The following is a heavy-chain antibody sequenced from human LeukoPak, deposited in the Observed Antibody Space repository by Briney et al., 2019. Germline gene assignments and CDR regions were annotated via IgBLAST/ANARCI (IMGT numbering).Heavy chain of an antibody. CDR1: GGSFSGYY. CDR3: ARLVGTTLWGYAMDV. J-gene: IGHJ6*04. V-gene: IGHV4-34*01. Sequence: PSETLSLTCGVNGGSFSGYYWSWIRQPPGKGLEWIGEINHSGTTNYSPSLKSRVIMSVDASKKYFSLGLTSVTAADTAVYYCARLVGTTLWGYAMDVWGKGTTVVVSS. CDR2: INHSGTT. D-gene: IGHD1-1*01.